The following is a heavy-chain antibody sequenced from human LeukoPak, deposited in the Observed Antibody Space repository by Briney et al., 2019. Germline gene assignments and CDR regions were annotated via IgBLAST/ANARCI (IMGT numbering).Heavy chain of an antibody. CDR3: AREYYDILTGYYLPDY. CDR1: GFTFSDYY. V-gene: IGHV3-11*05. D-gene: IGHD3-9*01. Sequence: PGESLRLSCAASGFTFSDYYMSWIRQAPGKGLEWVSYISSSSSYTNYADSVKGRFTISRDNAKNSLYLQMNSLRAEDTAVYYCAREYYDILTGYYLPDYWGQGTLVTVSS. J-gene: IGHJ4*02. CDR2: ISSSSSYT.